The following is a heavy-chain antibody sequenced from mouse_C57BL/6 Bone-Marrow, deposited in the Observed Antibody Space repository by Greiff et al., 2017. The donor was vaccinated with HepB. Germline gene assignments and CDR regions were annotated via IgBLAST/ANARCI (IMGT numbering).Heavy chain of an antibody. CDR3: AKNNHSNGAMDY. V-gene: IGHV2-5*01. D-gene: IGHD2-5*01. CDR1: GFSFTSYG. CDR2: IWRGGST. Sequence: QVQLQQSGPGLVQPSQRLSITCTVSGFSFTSYGVHWVRQSPGKGLEWLGVIWRGGSTDYNAAFMSRLSITKDNSKSQVFFKMNSLQADDTAIYYCAKNNHSNGAMDYWGQGTSVTVSS. J-gene: IGHJ4*01.